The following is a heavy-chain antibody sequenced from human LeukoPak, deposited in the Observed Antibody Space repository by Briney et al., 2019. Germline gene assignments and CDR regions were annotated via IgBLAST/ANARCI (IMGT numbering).Heavy chain of an antibody. CDR2: IYHSGST. V-gene: IGHV4-4*02. Sequence: PSGTLTLTCAVSGGSISSSNWWSWVRQPPGRGLEWIGEIYHSGSTNYNPSLKSRVTISVDKSKNQFSLKLSSVTAADTAVYYCARDSGSGSYYGMDVWGKGTTVTVSS. J-gene: IGHJ6*04. D-gene: IGHD3-10*01. CDR1: GGSISSSNW. CDR3: ARDSGSGSYYGMDV.